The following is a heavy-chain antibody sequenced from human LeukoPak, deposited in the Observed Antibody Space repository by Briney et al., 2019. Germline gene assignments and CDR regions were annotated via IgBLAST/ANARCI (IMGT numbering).Heavy chain of an antibody. Sequence: PGRSLRLSCAASGFTFSSYGMRWVRQAPGKGLEWVAVIWYDGSNKYYADSVKGRFTISRENSKNTLYLQMNSLRAEDTAVYYCARGPSLYYDILTGYFDYWGQGTLVTVSS. J-gene: IGHJ4*02. D-gene: IGHD3-9*01. CDR2: IWYDGSNK. CDR1: GFTFSSYG. CDR3: ARGPSLYYDILTGYFDY. V-gene: IGHV3-33*01.